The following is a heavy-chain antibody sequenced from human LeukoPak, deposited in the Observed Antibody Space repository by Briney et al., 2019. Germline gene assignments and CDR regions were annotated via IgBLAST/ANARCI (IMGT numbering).Heavy chain of an antibody. Sequence: GGSLRLSCAASGFTFSSYWMQWVRQAPGKGLVWVSRINSDGSSTSYADSVKGRFTISRDNAKNTLYLQINSLRAEDTAVYYCASDGKFIKGYYYDSRGVDYWGQGTLVTVSS. V-gene: IGHV3-74*01. J-gene: IGHJ4*02. CDR2: INSDGSST. D-gene: IGHD3-22*01. CDR1: GFTFSSYW. CDR3: ASDGKFIKGYYYDSRGVDY.